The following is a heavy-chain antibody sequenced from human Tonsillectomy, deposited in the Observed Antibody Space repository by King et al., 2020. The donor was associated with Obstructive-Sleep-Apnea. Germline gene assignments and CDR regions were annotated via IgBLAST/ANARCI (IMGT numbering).Heavy chain of an antibody. V-gene: IGHV3-13*05. CDR3: ARGGCRSFWFKWYFDL. J-gene: IGHJ2*01. CDR1: GFTFSSYD. Sequence: VQLVESGGGLVQPGGSLRLSCAASGFTFSSYDMHCVRHATGKGLEWVSAIGTAGDPFYPGSVKGRFIISRENAKNSLYLQMNILRAGDTAVYYCARGGCRSFWFKWYFDLWGRGTLVTVSS. D-gene: IGHD6-13*01. CDR2: IGTAGDP.